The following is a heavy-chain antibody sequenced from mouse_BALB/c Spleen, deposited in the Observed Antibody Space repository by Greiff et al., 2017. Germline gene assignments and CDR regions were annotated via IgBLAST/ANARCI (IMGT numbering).Heavy chain of an antibody. CDR1: GYTFTDYA. V-gene: IGHV1S137*01. CDR3: ARPYYDYDDWFAY. D-gene: IGHD2-4*01. Sequence: QVQLQQSGAELVRPGVSVKISCKGSGYTFTDYAMHWVKQSHAKSLEWIGVISTYYGDASYNQKFKGKATMTVDKSSSTAYMELARLTSEDSAIYYCARPYYDYDDWFAYWGQGTLVTVSA. J-gene: IGHJ3*01. CDR2: ISTYYGDA.